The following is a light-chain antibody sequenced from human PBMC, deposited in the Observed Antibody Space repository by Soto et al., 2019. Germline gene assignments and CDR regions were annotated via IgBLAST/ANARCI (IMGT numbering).Light chain of an antibody. J-gene: IGKJ4*01. V-gene: IGKV3-20*01. CDR2: AAS. Sequence: EIVLTQSPGTLSLSPGERATLSCRASQSVSSSYLAWYQQKTGQAPRLLIYAASSRATGIPDRFSGSGSGTDFTLTISRLEPEDFAVYYCQQYGSSLPLTFGGGTKVDIK. CDR1: QSVSSSY. CDR3: QQYGSSLPLT.